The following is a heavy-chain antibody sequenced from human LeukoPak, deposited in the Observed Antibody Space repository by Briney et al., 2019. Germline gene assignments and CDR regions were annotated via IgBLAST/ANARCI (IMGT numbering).Heavy chain of an antibody. V-gene: IGHV3-23*01. Sequence: AGSLRLSCAASGFTFSSYTMTWVRQAPGKGLEWVSTISGSGVDTYYADSVGGRFTISRDNSKNTLYLQMNSLRAEDTAVYYCAKCKSSGLVVVVILDFWGQGTLVTVSS. J-gene: IGHJ4*02. CDR3: AKCKSSGLVVVVILDF. D-gene: IGHD3-22*01. CDR2: ISGSGVDT. CDR1: GFTFSSYT.